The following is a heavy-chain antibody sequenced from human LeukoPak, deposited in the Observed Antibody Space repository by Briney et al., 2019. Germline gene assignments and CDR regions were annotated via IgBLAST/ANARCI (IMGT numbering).Heavy chain of an antibody. CDR2: INSNSYYT. Sequence: GGSLRLSCEASGFTFSNYYMSWIRQAPGKGLEWVSYINSNSYYTNYRDSVKGRFTISRDNAKNSLYLQMNSLRAEDTAVYYCAKKLRPFSAMDVWGQGTTVTVSS. CDR3: AKKLRPFSAMDV. CDR1: GFTFSNYY. J-gene: IGHJ6*02. V-gene: IGHV3-11*03.